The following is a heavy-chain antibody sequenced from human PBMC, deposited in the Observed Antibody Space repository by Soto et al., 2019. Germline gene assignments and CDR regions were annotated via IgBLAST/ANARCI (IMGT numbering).Heavy chain of an antibody. Sequence: PSQTLSLTCAISGDSVSSNSAAWNWIRQSPSRGLEWLGRTYYRSKWYNDYAVSVKSRITINPDTSKNQFSLQLNSVTPEDTAVYYCARDRPPYYYDSSGYSSNWFDPWGQGTLVTVSS. V-gene: IGHV6-1*01. CDR3: ARDRPPYYYDSSGYSSNWFDP. CDR1: GDSVSSNSAA. CDR2: TYYRSKWYN. D-gene: IGHD3-22*01. J-gene: IGHJ5*02.